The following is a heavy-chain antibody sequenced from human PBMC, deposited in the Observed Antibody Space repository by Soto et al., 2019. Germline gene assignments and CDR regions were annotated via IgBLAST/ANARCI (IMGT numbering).Heavy chain of an antibody. D-gene: IGHD3-10*01. CDR1: GYTFTSYG. V-gene: IGHV1-18*04. J-gene: IGHJ6*02. Sequence: ASVKVSCKASGYTFTSYGISWVRQAPGQGLEWMGWISAYNGNTNYAQKLQGRVTMTTDTSTSTAYMELRSLRSDDTAVYYCARDHMVRGTGWYYYYGMDVWGQGTTVNVSS. CDR3: ARDHMVRGTGWYYYYGMDV. CDR2: ISAYNGNT.